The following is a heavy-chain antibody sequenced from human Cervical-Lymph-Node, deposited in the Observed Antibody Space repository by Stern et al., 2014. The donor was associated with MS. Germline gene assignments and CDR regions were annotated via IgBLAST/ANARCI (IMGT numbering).Heavy chain of an antibody. Sequence: QVQLMQSGAEVKKPGASVNVSCKAPGYTLTNYYIHWMRQAPGQGLEWMGMVNPTGDSTTYAQKFQGRVTMTRDTSTSTVYMELSSLTSGDTALYYCASGRLGYWGQGTLVTVSS. CDR3: ASGRLGY. CDR1: GYTLTNYY. V-gene: IGHV1-46*01. CDR2: VNPTGDST. D-gene: IGHD3-16*01. J-gene: IGHJ4*02.